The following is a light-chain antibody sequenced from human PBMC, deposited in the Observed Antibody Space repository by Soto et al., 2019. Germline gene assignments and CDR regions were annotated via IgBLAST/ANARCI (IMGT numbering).Light chain of an antibody. CDR2: GAS. J-gene: IGKJ4*01. V-gene: IGKV3-15*01. CDR1: QTIGTN. CDR3: QPYNNWPLT. Sequence: EVVMKQSPATLSVSPGERATLSCRASQTIGTNLAWYQQRPGQPPRLLIYGASTRATGVPARFRGSRSGPEFTLTINSLQSEDFAIYYCQPYNNWPLTFGGGSMVDVK.